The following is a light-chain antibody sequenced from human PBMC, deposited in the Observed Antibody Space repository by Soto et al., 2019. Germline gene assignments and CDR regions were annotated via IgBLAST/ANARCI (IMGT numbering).Light chain of an antibody. V-gene: IGKV3-15*01. CDR2: GAS. J-gene: IGKJ1*01. CDR3: QQYNNWPWT. Sequence: EIVMTQSPATLSVSPGERATLSCRASQSVSSNLAWYHQKPGQAPRLLIYGASTRATGIPARFSGSGSGTEFTLTISSLQSEEFAVYYCQQYNNWPWTFGQGTKVEIK. CDR1: QSVSSN.